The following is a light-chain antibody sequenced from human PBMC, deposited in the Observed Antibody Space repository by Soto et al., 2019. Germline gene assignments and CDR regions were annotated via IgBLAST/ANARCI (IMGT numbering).Light chain of an antibody. V-gene: IGKV3D-15*01. CDR2: GAS. J-gene: IGKJ4*01. CDR1: QSVGNN. Sequence: EIVLTQSPATLSLSPGERAILSCRASQSVGNNLAWYQQKPGQAPGLLIYGASTRATGIPARFSGSGSGTEFTLTISSLQSEDFAVYYCQQYNNCPLTFGGGTKVDI. CDR3: QQYNNCPLT.